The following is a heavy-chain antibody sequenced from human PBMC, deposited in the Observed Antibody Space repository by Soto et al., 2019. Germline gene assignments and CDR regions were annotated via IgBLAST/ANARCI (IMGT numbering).Heavy chain of an antibody. V-gene: IGHV4-61*01. J-gene: IGHJ5*02. CDR2: IYYSGST. D-gene: IGHD6-13*01. Sequence: SETLSLTCTVSGGSVSSGSYYWSWIRQPPGKGLEWIGYIYYSGSTNYNPSLKSRVTISVDTSKNQFSLKLSSVTAADTAVYYCASNPGIAAAGTWGADWFDPWGQGTLVTVSS. CDR3: ASNPGIAAAGTWGADWFDP. CDR1: GGSVSSGSYY.